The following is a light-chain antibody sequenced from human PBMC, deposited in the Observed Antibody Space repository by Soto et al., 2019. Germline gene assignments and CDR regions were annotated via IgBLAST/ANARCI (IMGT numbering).Light chain of an antibody. J-gene: IGKJ2*01. CDR1: QGISSW. CDR2: DAS. V-gene: IGKV1-12*01. Sequence: DIQMAQSPSSVSASVGDRGTLTRRASQGISSWLAWYQQTTGNPPKILIYDASSLQSGVPSRFSGTRSGTDCTLTLSSLQSEDFQTYCCQQADSFPYTFGQGTKVDIK. CDR3: QQADSFPYT.